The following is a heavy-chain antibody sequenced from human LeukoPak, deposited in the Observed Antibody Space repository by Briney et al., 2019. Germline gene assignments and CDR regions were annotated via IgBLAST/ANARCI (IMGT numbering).Heavy chain of an antibody. Sequence: SETLSLTCTVSGGSISSYYWSWIRQPPGKGLEWIGYIYYSGSTNCNPSLKSRVTISVDTSKNQFSLKLSSVTAADTAVYYCASGWRGYSYGYMKYWGQGTLVTVFS. D-gene: IGHD5-18*01. CDR2: IYYSGST. CDR1: GGSISSYY. J-gene: IGHJ4*02. V-gene: IGHV4-59*01. CDR3: ASGWRGYSYGYMKY.